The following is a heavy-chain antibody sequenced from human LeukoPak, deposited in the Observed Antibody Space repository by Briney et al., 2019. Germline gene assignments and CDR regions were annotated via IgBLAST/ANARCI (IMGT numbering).Heavy chain of an antibody. CDR2: IYTSGST. Sequence: SETLSLTCTVSGGSISSYYWSWIRQPAGKGLEWIVRIYTSGSTNYNPSLKSRVTISVDKSKNQFSLQLSSVAAADTAVYYCARDSSTQWGAWFDPWGQGTLVTVSS. J-gene: IGHJ5*02. CDR3: ARDSSTQWGAWFDP. CDR1: GGSISSYY. D-gene: IGHD3-16*01. V-gene: IGHV4-4*07.